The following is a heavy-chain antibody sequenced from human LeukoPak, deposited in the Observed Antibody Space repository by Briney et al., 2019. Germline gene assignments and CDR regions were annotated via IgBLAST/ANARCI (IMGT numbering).Heavy chain of an antibody. CDR2: IYSGGST. CDR3: AREKGWYYFDS. CDR1: WFTVSSNY. D-gene: IGHD6-19*01. J-gene: IGHJ4*02. Sequence: PGGSLRLSCAASWFTVSSNYMSWVRQAPGKGLEWVSVIYSGGSTYYADSVKGRFTISRDNSKNTLYLQMNSLRAEDTALYYCAREKGWYYFDSWGQGTLVTVSS. V-gene: IGHV3-53*01.